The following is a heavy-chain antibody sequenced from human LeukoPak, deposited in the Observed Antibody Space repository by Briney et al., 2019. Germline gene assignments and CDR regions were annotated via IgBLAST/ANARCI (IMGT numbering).Heavy chain of an antibody. CDR3: AREVPVSLRFLEWENFDS. CDR1: GGSISGFH. J-gene: IGHJ4*02. D-gene: IGHD3-3*01. Sequence: PSETLSLTCSVSGGSISGFHWSWIRQTAGKGLEWIGRVSTSGNTFYNPSLESRVTMSADTSGIHFSLNLTSVTAADTAVYYCAREVPVSLRFLEWENFDSWGQGALVTVSS. V-gene: IGHV4-4*07. CDR2: VSTSGNT.